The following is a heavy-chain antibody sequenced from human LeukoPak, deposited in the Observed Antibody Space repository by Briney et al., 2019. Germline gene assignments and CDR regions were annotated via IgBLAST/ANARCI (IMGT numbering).Heavy chain of an antibody. CDR3: ARVYYDILTGYYNWFDP. J-gene: IGHJ5*02. V-gene: IGHV4-38-2*01. D-gene: IGHD3-9*01. CDR2: IYHSGST. CDR1: GYSISSGYY. Sequence: SETLSLTCAVSGYSISSGYYWGWIRQPPGKGLEWIGSIYHSGSTYYNPPLKSRVTISVDTSKNQFSLKLSSVTAADTAVYYCARVYYDILTGYYNWFDPWGQGTLVTVSS.